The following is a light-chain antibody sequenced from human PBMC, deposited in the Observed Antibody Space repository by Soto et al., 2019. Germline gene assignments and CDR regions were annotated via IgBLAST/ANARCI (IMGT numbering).Light chain of an antibody. CDR3: ASWDDVLHGPL. V-gene: IGLV1-44*01. CDR2: RTD. CDR1: TSNFGTKT. J-gene: IGLJ3*02. Sequence: QSVLTQPPSASGTPGQKGTISCSGTTSNFGTKTVSWYQQLPGAAPKLLIYRTDQLSSGVPDRFSGSKSGTSASLAISGLRSEDEAYSFCASWDDVLHGPLFGGGTKLTV.